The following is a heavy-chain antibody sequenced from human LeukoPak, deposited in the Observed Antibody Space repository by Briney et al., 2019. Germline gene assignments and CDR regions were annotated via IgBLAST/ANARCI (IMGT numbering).Heavy chain of an antibody. CDR1: GFTFSSYW. Sequence: GGSLRVSYAASGFTFSSYWMTWVRQAPGKGLEWVANIKQDGSQKFYLDSVKGRFTISRDNAKESLFLQMNSLRAEDTAVYYCARHYDSTAYSLDYWGQGTLVTVSS. J-gene: IGHJ4*02. CDR2: IKQDGSQK. V-gene: IGHV3-7*01. CDR3: ARHYDSTAYSLDY. D-gene: IGHD3-22*01.